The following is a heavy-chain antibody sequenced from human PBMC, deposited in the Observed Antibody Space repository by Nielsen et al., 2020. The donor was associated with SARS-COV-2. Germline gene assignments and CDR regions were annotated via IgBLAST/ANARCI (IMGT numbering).Heavy chain of an antibody. J-gene: IGHJ5*02. CDR2: IYYSGST. Sequence: SETLSLTCTVSGGSISSYYWSWIRQPPGKGLEWIGYIYYSGSTNYNPSLKSRVTISVDTSKNQFSLKLSSVTAADTAVYYCARHPRITIFGVVYDWFDPWGQGTLVTVSS. V-gene: IGHV4-59*01. D-gene: IGHD3-3*01. CDR3: ARHPRITIFGVVYDWFDP. CDR1: GGSISSYY.